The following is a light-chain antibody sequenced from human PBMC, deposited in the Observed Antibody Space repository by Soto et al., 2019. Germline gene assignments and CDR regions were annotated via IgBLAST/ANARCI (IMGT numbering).Light chain of an antibody. CDR1: QSVSSN. CDR3: QHYNNWPPWT. J-gene: IGKJ1*01. V-gene: IGKV3-15*01. Sequence: EIVTTQSPATLSVSPGERATLSCRASQSVSSNLAWYQQKPGQAPRLLIYGASTRATGIPVRFSGSGSGTDFTLTISSLQSEDFAVYYCQHYNNWPPWTFGQGTKVEIK. CDR2: GAS.